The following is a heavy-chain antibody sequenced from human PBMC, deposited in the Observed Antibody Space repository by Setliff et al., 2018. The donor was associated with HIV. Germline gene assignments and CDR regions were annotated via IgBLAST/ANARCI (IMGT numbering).Heavy chain of an antibody. V-gene: IGHV1-2*06. J-gene: IGHJ3*02. D-gene: IGHD3-3*01. CDR1: GYTFTGYY. CDR2: INPKSGGT. Sequence: VKVSCTASGYTFTGYYMHWVRQAPGQGPEWLGRINPKSGGTRYAQKFQGRVSMTRDTAISTAYMELSRLRSDDSAVYYCARLPFITIFGVLNGDDGFDIWGQGTMVTVSS. CDR3: ARLPFITIFGVLNGDDGFDI.